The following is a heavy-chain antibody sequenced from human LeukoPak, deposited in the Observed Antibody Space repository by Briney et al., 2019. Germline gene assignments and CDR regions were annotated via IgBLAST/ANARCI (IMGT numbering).Heavy chain of an antibody. CDR3: ARVSVYGSGSYYIDY. V-gene: IGHV1-2*06. Sequence: ASVKVSCKASGYTFTGYYMHWVRQAPGQGLEWMGRINPNSGGTNYAQKFQGRVTMTRDTSISTAYMELSRLRSDDTAVYYCARVSVYGSGSYYIDYSGQGTLVTVSS. CDR2: INPNSGGT. CDR1: GYTFTGYY. D-gene: IGHD3-10*01. J-gene: IGHJ4*02.